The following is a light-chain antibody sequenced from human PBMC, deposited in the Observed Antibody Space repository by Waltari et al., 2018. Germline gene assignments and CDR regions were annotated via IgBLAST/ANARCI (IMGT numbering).Light chain of an antibody. CDR3: QQYRNLWT. J-gene: IGKJ1*01. Sequence: DIQMTQSPSTLSASVGDRVTITCRASQSPSNWLACYQQKPGKAPKVLIYKASTLESGVPSRFSGSGSGTEFTLTISSLQPDDFATYYCQQYRNLWTFGQGTKVEIK. V-gene: IGKV1-5*03. CDR1: QSPSNW. CDR2: KAS.